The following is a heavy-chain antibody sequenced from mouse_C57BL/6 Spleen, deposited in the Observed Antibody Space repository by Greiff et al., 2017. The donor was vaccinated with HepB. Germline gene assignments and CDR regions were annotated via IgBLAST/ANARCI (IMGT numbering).Heavy chain of an antibody. V-gene: IGHV1-54*01. CDR2: INPGSGGT. CDR3: ARSGGNWDYAMDY. CDR1: GYAFTNYL. J-gene: IGHJ4*01. D-gene: IGHD4-1*01. Sequence: VKLQQSGAELVRPGTSVKVSCKASGYAFTNYLIEWVKQRPGQGLEWIGVINPGSGGTNYNEKFKGKATLTADKSSSTAYMQLSSLTSEDSAVYFCARSGGNWDYAMDYWGQGTSVTVSS.